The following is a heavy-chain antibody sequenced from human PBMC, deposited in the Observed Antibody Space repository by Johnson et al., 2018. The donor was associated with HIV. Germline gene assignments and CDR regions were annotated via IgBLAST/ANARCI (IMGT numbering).Heavy chain of an antibody. CDR3: ARDPFPRFYAFDI. CDR2: IFGGGTT. CDR1: GFSVSSNY. V-gene: IGHV3-66*01. Sequence: VQLVESGGGLVQPGGSLRLSCAASGFSVSSNYMSWVRQAPGKGLEWVSVIFGGGTTYYPDSVKGRFTISRDNSKNTLYLQMNSLRAEDTAVYYCARDPFPRFYAFDIWGQGTMVTVSS. J-gene: IGHJ3*02.